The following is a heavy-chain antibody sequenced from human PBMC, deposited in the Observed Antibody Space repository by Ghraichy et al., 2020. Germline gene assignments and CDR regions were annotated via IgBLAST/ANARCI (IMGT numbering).Heavy chain of an antibody. Sequence: SETLSLTRTVSGGSISSGDYYWSWIRQPPGKGLEWIGYIYYSGSTYYNPSLKSRVTISVDTSKNQFSLKLSSVTAADTAVYYCARVLGGDDFDYWGQGTLVTVSS. J-gene: IGHJ4*02. CDR1: GGSISSGDYY. CDR2: IYYSGST. D-gene: IGHD2-21*02. V-gene: IGHV4-30-4*01. CDR3: ARVLGGDDFDY.